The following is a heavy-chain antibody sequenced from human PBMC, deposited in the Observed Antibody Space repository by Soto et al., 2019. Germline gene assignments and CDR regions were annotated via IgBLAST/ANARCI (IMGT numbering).Heavy chain of an antibody. CDR3: ARHDGYSYFDY. J-gene: IGHJ4*02. CDR2: IYYSGTT. V-gene: IGHV4-39*01. Sequence: SETLSITCTVSGDSISTGSYSWAWIRQPPGKGLEWSGSIYYSGTTYYNPSLKSRVTISVDTSKNQFSLKLSSVTAADTAVYYCARHDGYSYFDYWGQGTLVTVS. D-gene: IGHD3-22*01. CDR1: GDSISTGSYS.